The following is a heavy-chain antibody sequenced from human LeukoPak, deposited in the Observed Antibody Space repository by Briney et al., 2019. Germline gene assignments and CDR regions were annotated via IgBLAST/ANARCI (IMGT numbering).Heavy chain of an antibody. Sequence: QPGRSLRLFCAASGFTFSSYAMHWVRQAPGKGLEWVAVISYDGSNKYYADSVKGRFTISRDNSKNTLYLQMNSLRAEDTAVYYCAKDGAMVAHPVYFDYWGQGTLVTVSS. CDR3: AKDGAMVAHPVYFDY. J-gene: IGHJ4*02. D-gene: IGHD4/OR15-4a*01. CDR2: ISYDGSNK. CDR1: GFTFSSYA. V-gene: IGHV3-30-3*01.